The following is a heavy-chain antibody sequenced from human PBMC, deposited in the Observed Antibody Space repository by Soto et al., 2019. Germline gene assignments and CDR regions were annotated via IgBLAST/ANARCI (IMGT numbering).Heavy chain of an antibody. J-gene: IGHJ4*02. Sequence: QVQLVQSGAEVKKPGASVKVSCKASGYTFTSYYMHWVRQAPGQGLEWMGIINPSGGSTSYAQKFQGRVPMTRDTSTSTVYMELSSLSSEDTAVYYCARQLGQQLANDYWGQGTLVTVSS. CDR3: ARQLGQQLANDY. D-gene: IGHD6-13*01. V-gene: IGHV1-46*01. CDR1: GYTFTSYY. CDR2: INPSGGST.